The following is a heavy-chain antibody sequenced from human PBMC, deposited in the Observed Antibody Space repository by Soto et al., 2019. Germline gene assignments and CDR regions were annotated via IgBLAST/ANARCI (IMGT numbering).Heavy chain of an antibody. CDR2: IKQDGSEK. D-gene: IGHD1-20*01. J-gene: IGHJ4*02. V-gene: IGHV3-7*05. CDR3: ARGSSWNTYFDY. Sequence: EVQLVESGGGLVQPGGSLRLSCAASGFTFSNYWMHWVRQVPGKGLEWVANIKQDGSEKYYVDSVKGRFTISRDNAKNLLYLQMNSLRAEDTAVYYCARGSSWNTYFDYWGQGTLVTVSS. CDR1: GFTFSNYW.